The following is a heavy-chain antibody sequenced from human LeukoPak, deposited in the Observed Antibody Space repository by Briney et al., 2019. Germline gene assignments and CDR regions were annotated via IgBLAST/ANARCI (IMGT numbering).Heavy chain of an antibody. CDR3: ARMEGYFYMDV. CDR1: GFSLSTSRMC. Sequence: QTLSLTCTFSGFSLSTSRMCVSWIRQPPGKALEWLARIDWDDDKYYSTSLKTRLTISKDTSKNQVVPTLTNMDPVDTATYYCARMEGYFYMDVWGKGTTVTVSS. V-gene: IGHV2-70*11. CDR2: IDWDDDK. J-gene: IGHJ6*03.